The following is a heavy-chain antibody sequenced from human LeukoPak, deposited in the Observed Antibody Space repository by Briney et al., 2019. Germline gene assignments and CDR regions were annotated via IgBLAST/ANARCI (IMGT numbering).Heavy chain of an antibody. CDR3: ARRLRSGWYPHDAFDI. Sequence: SETLSLTCAVYGESFSGNYWSWIRQPPGKGLEWIGEINPSGSTNYNPSLKSRVTISVDTSKNQFSLKLSSVTAADTAVYYCARRLRSGWYPHDAFDIWGQGTMVTVSS. CDR1: GESFSGNY. V-gene: IGHV4-34*01. CDR2: INPSGST. J-gene: IGHJ3*02. D-gene: IGHD6-19*01.